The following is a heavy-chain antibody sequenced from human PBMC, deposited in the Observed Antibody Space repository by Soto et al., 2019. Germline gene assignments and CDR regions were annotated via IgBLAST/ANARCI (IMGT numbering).Heavy chain of an antibody. D-gene: IGHD1-26*01. CDR3: ARLGVGAKKYYFDY. CDR1: GFSLSNARMG. Sequence: SGPTLVNPTETLTLTCTVSGFSLSNARMGVSWIRQPPGKALEWLAHIFSNDEKSYSTSLKSRLTISKDTSKSQVVLTMTNMDPVDTATYYCARLGVGAKKYYFDYWGQGTLVTVSS. V-gene: IGHV2-26*01. CDR2: IFSNDEK. J-gene: IGHJ4*02.